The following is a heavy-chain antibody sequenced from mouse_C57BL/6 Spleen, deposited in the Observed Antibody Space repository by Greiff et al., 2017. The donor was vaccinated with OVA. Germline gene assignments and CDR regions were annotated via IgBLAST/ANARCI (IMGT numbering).Heavy chain of an antibody. CDR2: ISSGGDYI. J-gene: IGHJ1*03. V-gene: IGHV5-9-1*02. Sequence: EVQRVESGEGLVKPGGSLKLSCAASGFTFSSYDMSWVRQTPEKRLEWVAYISSGGDYIYYADTVTGRFTISRDNARNTLYLQMSSLKSEDTAMYYCTREGDHGTRYFYVWGTGTTVTVSS. D-gene: IGHD4-1*01. CDR3: TREGDHGTRYFYV. CDR1: GFTFSSYD.